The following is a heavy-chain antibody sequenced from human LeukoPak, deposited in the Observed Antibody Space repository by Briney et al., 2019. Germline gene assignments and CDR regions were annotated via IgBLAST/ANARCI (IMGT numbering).Heavy chain of an antibody. CDR3: ARDKGRYCSGGSCYPDY. Sequence: SETLSLTCTVSGGSISSYYWSWIRQPAGKGLEWIGRIYNSGSTKYNPSLKSRVTMSVDTSNNQFSLKLNSVTAADTAVYYCARDKGRYCSGGSCYPDYWGQGTLVTVSS. CDR1: GGSISSYY. CDR2: IYNSGST. D-gene: IGHD2-15*01. J-gene: IGHJ4*02. V-gene: IGHV4-4*07.